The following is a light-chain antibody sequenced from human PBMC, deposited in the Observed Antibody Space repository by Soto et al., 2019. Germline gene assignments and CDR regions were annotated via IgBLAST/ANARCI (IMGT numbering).Light chain of an antibody. Sequence: QSALTQPASVSGSPGQSITISCTGTDSDVGAYNFVSWYQQRPGKAPKLLIYEVVHRPSGVSDRFFGSKSGNTASLTISGLQPEDEADYYCNSFTTSDTWVFGGGTKLTVL. CDR1: DSDVGAYNF. CDR2: EVV. V-gene: IGLV2-14*01. CDR3: NSFTTSDTWV. J-gene: IGLJ3*02.